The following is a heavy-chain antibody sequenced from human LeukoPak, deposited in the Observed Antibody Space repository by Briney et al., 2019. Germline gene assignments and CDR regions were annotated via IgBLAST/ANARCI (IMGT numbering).Heavy chain of an antibody. J-gene: IGHJ2*01. D-gene: IGHD6-13*01. Sequence: SETLSLTCAVSGGSISSGGYSWSWIRQPPGKGLEWIGYIYYSGSTYYNPSLKSRVTISVDTSKNQFSLKLNSVTAADTAVYYCARAYSASVAAADIDWYFDLWGRGTLVTVSS. CDR1: GGSISSGGYS. CDR2: IYYSGST. V-gene: IGHV4-31*11. CDR3: ARAYSASVAAADIDWYFDL.